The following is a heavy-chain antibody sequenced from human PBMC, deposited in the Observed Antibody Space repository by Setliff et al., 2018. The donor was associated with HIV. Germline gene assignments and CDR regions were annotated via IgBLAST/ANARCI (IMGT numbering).Heavy chain of an antibody. CDR1: GFTFGDYS. J-gene: IGHJ4*02. CDR3: ARDRRGSSRFYFDY. V-gene: IGHV3-48*01. Sequence: SGGSLRLSCAASGFTFGDYSVNWVRQAPGKGLEWVSYISSSSGTIYYADSVKGRFTISRDNAKMYLHMNSLRAEDTAVYYCARDRRGSSRFYFDYWGQGTLVTVSS. CDR2: ISSSSGTI. D-gene: IGHD6-13*01.